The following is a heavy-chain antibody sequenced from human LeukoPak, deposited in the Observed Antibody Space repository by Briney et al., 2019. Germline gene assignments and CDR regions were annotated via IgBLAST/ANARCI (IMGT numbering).Heavy chain of an antibody. J-gene: IGHJ6*03. CDR3: ARGASVRGFYYYYYMDV. CDR2: INPNSGGT. CDR1: GYTFTGYY. D-gene: IGHD3-10*01. Sequence: ASVKVSCKASGYTFTGYYIHWVRQAPGQGLEWMGWINPNSGGTNYAQKFQGRVTMTRDTSISTAYMELSRLRSDDTAVYYCARGASVRGFYYYYYMDVWGKGTTVTISS. V-gene: IGHV1-2*02.